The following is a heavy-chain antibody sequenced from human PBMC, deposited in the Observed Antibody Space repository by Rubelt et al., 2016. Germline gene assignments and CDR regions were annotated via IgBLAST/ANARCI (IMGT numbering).Heavy chain of an antibody. J-gene: IGHJ4*02. Sequence: QVPGAGLEWVSYISSSSSTIYYADSVKGRFTISRDNAKNSLYLQMNSLRAEDTAVYYCAREDVAGSLAYWGQGTLVTVSS. CDR2: ISSSSSTI. CDR3: AREDVAGSLAY. D-gene: IGHD3-10*01. V-gene: IGHV3-48*01.